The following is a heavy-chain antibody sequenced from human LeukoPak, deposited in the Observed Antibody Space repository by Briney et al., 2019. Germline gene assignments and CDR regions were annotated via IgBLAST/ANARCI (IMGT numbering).Heavy chain of an antibody. Sequence: ASLKVSCKASGGTFSSYAISWVRQAPGQGLEWMGRIISMLSIANYGQKFQGRVTIAADKSTSTAYMELSSLRSEDTAVYYCARGYYDSSGYVDYWGQGTLVTVSS. CDR3: ARGYYDSSGYVDY. CDR2: IISMLSIA. D-gene: IGHD3-22*01. J-gene: IGHJ4*02. V-gene: IGHV1-69*04. CDR1: GGTFSSYA.